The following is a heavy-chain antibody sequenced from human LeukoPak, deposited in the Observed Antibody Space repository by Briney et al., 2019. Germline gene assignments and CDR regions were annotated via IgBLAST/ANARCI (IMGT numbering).Heavy chain of an antibody. CDR1: GGSLSNYY. CDR2: IYYSGNT. D-gene: IGHD4-17*01. CDR3: ARDYGDYANWFDP. V-gene: IGHV4-59*01. J-gene: IGHJ5*02. Sequence: PSETLSLTCTVSGGSLSNYYWIWIRHPPGKGLEWIGYIYYSGNTNYNPSLKSRVTISVDTSKNRFSLKLNSVTAADTAVYYCARDYGDYANWFDPWGQGTLVTVSS.